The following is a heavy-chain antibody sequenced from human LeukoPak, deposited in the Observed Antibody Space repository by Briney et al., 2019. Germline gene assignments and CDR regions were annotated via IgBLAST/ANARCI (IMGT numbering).Heavy chain of an antibody. D-gene: IGHD6-6*01. V-gene: IGHV4-61*02. CDR2: VYSSGNT. CDR1: GDSISSGTYY. Sequence: SETLSLTCTVSGDSISSGTYYWSWIRQPAGKGLEWIGRVYSSGNTNYNPSLKSRVTISIDTSKNQFSLKLSSVTAADTAAYYGAGGVGSSSSNWFDPWGQGTLVTVSS. CDR3: AGGVGSSSSNWFDP. J-gene: IGHJ5*02.